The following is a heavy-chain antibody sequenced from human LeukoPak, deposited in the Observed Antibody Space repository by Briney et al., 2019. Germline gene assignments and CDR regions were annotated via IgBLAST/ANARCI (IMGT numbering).Heavy chain of an antibody. CDR1: GFTFSSYA. CDR2: ISGSGGST. J-gene: IGHJ4*02. D-gene: IGHD3-22*01. CDR3: AKADYDSSGYFDY. V-gene: IGHV3-23*01. Sequence: GGSLRLSCAASGFTFSSYAMGWVRQAPGKGLEWVSAISGSGGSTYYADSVKGRFTISRDNSKNTLYLQMNSLRAEDTAVYYCAKADYDSSGYFDYWGQGTLVTVSS.